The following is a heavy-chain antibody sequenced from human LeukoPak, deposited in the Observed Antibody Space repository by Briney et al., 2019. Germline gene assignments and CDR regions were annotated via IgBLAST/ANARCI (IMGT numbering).Heavy chain of an antibody. Sequence: PGGSLRLSCAASGFTFSSYWMHWVRQAPGKGLVWVSRINTDGSSTSYADSAKGRFTISRDNAKNTLYLQMNSLRAEDTAVYYCARDNLVGYCSSTSCRTFDYWGQGTLVTVSS. V-gene: IGHV3-74*01. CDR1: GFTFSSYW. CDR2: INTDGSST. D-gene: IGHD2-2*01. CDR3: ARDNLVGYCSSTSCRTFDY. J-gene: IGHJ4*02.